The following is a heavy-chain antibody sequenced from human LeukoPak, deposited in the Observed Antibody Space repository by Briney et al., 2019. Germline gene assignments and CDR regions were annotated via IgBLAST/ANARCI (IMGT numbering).Heavy chain of an antibody. Sequence: SETLSLTCTVSGYSISSGYYWGWIRQPPGKGLEWIGSIYHSGSTYYNPSLKSRVTISVDTSKNQFSLKLSSVTAADTAVYYCARYSYSGSYVDYWGQGTLVTVSS. V-gene: IGHV4-38-2*02. CDR1: GYSISSGYY. D-gene: IGHD1-26*01. CDR2: IYHSGST. J-gene: IGHJ4*02. CDR3: ARYSYSGSYVDY.